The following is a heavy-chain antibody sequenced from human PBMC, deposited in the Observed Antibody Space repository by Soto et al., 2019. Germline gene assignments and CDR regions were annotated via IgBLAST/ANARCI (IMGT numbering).Heavy chain of an antibody. J-gene: IGHJ5*02. CDR2: SYHSGSS. Sequence: SETLSLTCSVSGCSINSAGHSWVWGRESPGKCLEWIGYSYHSGSSYYTPSPQSRVTISVERSKAQFXLTLTSVTAADAPVYFSARAGYHDWFFDLGGLGTRVPDSS. D-gene: IGHD3-9*01. V-gene: IGHV4-30-2*06. CDR1: GCSINSAGHS. CDR3: ARAGYHDWFFDL.